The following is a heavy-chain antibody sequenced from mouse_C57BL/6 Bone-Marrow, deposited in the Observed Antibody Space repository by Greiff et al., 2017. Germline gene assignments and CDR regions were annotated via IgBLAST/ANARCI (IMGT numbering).Heavy chain of an antibody. CDR1: GYTFTSYW. Sequence: QVQLQQPGAELVMPGASVKLSCKASGYTFTSYWMHWVKQRPGQGLEWIGEIDPSDSYTNYNQKFKGKSTLTVDKSSSTAYMQLSSLTSEDSAVYCCARIKTIGVWGTGTTVTVSS. V-gene: IGHV1-69*01. D-gene: IGHD1-3*01. CDR3: ARIKTIGV. J-gene: IGHJ1*03. CDR2: IDPSDSYT.